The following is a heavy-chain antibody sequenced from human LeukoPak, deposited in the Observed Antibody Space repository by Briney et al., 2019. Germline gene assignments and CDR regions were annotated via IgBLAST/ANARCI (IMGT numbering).Heavy chain of an antibody. D-gene: IGHD3-3*01. CDR1: GFTFDDYA. CDR2: ISWNSGSI. Sequence: GRSLRLSCAASGFTFDDYAMHWVRQAPGKGLEWVSGISWNSGSIGYADSVKGRFTISRGNAKNSLYLQMNSLRAEDTALYYCAKAGAFGVVIYYFDYWGQGTLVTVSS. J-gene: IGHJ4*02. V-gene: IGHV3-9*01. CDR3: AKAGAFGVVIYYFDY.